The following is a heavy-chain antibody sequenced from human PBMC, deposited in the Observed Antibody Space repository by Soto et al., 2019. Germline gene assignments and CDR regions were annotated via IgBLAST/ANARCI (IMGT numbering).Heavy chain of an antibody. D-gene: IGHD2-15*01. CDR3: AASGYCSGGSCPPYGMDV. V-gene: IGHV4-39*01. CDR1: GGSISSSSYY. CDR2: IYYSGST. J-gene: IGHJ6*02. Sequence: QLQLQESGPGLVKPSETLSLTCTVSGGSISSSSYYWGLIRQPPVKGLEWIGSIYYSGSTYYNPSLKSRVTLSVDTSKNQFSLKVSSVTAADTAVYYCAASGYCSGGSCPPYGMDVWGQGTTVTVSS.